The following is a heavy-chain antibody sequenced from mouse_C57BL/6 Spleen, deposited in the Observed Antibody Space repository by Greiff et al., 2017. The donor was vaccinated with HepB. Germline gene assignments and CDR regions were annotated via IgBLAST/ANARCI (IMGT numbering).Heavy chain of an antibody. CDR1: GFTFSSYG. Sequence: EVKVVESGGDLVKPGGSLKLSCAASGFTFSSYGMSWVRQTPDKRLEWVATISSGGSYTYYPDSVKGRFTISRDNAKNTLYLQMSSLKSEDTAMYYCARQGGSNSSGFAYWGQGTLVTVSA. CDR2: ISSGGSYT. J-gene: IGHJ3*01. V-gene: IGHV5-6*01. CDR3: ARQGGSNSSGFAY. D-gene: IGHD2-5*01.